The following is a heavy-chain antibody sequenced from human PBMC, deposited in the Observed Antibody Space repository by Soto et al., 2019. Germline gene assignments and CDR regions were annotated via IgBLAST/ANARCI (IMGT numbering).Heavy chain of an antibody. V-gene: IGHV3-15*01. CDR1: GFTFNNAW. Sequence: GGSLRLSCAASGFTFNNAWMSWVRQAPGKGLEWVGRIKSKTEGGTTEYAAPVKGRFTISRDESKNTLYLQMNSLKTEDTALYYCTTSSRAAQEFWVYYYYGMYVWVQVXTVTVSS. CDR2: IKSKTEGGTT. D-gene: IGHD2-15*01. J-gene: IGHJ6*02. CDR3: TTSSRAAQEFWVYYYYGMYV.